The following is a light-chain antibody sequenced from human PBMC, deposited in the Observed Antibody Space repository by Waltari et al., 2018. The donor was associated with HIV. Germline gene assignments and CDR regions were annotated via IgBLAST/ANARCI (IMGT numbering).Light chain of an antibody. CDR3: ASYAGRNTLV. V-gene: IGLV2-8*01. Sequence: QSALTQPPSASGSPGQSVTISCTGKASDVGAYNYVSWYQQHPGKPPKPIIDEFLKRPAGVPDRFSGSKSGNTASLTVSGLQAEDEANYYCASYAGRNTLVFGGGTKLTVL. CDR2: EFL. J-gene: IGLJ2*01. CDR1: ASDVGAYNY.